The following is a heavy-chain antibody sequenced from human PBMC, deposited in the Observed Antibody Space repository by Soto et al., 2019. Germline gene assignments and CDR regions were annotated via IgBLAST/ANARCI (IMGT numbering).Heavy chain of an antibody. J-gene: IGHJ5*02. CDR2: IRSKAYGGTT. CDR1: GFTFGDYA. V-gene: IGHV3-49*03. Sequence: GGSLRLSCTASGFTFGDYAMSWFRQAPGKGLEWVGFIRSKAYGGTTEYAASVKGRFTISRDDSKSIAYLQMNSLKTEDTAVYYCTRDPDKYYDYIWGSYPYHWGQGTVVTVSS. D-gene: IGHD3-16*02. CDR3: TRDPDKYYDYIWGSYPYH.